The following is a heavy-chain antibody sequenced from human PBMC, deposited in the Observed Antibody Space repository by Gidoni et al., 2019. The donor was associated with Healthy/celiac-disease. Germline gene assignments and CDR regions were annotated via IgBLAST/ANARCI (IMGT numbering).Heavy chain of an antibody. D-gene: IGHD4-17*01. CDR3: AKDISEDYGGNSGAFDI. V-gene: IGHV3-9*01. CDR1: GFTFDDYA. J-gene: IGHJ3*02. CDR2: ISWNSGSI. Sequence: EVQLVESGGGLVQPGRSLRLSCAASGFTFDDYAMHWVRPAPGKGLEWVSGISWNSGSIGYADSVKGRFTISRDNAKNSLYLQMNSLRAEDTALYYCAKDISEDYGGNSGAFDIWGQGTMVTVSS.